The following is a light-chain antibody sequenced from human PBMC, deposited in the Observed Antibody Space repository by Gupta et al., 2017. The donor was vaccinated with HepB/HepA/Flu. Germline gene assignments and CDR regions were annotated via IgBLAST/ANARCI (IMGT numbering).Light chain of an antibody. CDR3: QSFDNSLTAVV. V-gene: IGLV1-40*01. CDR2: ANS. CDR1: RSNIGAHYD. J-gene: IGLJ2*01. Sequence: QSVLTQPPSGSGAPGRRVPISCTGSRSNIGAHYDVNWYQHLPGTAPKLLIYANSNRPSGVPDRFSGSKSGTSASLAITGLQAEDEAHYYCQSFDNSLTAVVFGGGTKLTVL.